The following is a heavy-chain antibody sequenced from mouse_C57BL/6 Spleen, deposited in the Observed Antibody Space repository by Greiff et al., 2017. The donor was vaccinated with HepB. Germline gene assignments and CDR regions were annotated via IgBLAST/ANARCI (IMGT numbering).Heavy chain of an antibody. CDR2: INPSNGGT. J-gene: IGHJ4*01. V-gene: IGHV1-53*01. D-gene: IGHD1-1*01. CDR1: GYTFTSYW. Sequence: QVQLQQPGTELVKPGASVKLSCKASGYTFTSYWMHWVKPRPGQGLEWIGNINPSNGGTNYNEKFKSKATLTVDKSSSTAYMQLSSLTAEDSAVYYCARWGTTVVATRYYAMDYWGQGTSGTVSS. CDR3: ARWGTTVVATRYYAMDY.